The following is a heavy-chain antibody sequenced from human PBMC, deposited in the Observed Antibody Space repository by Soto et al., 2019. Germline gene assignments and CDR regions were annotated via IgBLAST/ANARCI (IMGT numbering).Heavy chain of an antibody. CDR1: GGSISSGGYS. J-gene: IGHJ5*02. Sequence: SETLSLTCAVSGGSISSGGYSWSWIRQPPGKGLEWVGYIYHSGSTYYNPSLKSRVTISVDRSKNQFSLTLSSVTAADTAVYYCARDGENNWSDPWGQGTLVTVSS. CDR2: IYHSGST. D-gene: IGHD3-10*01. CDR3: ARDGENNWSDP. V-gene: IGHV4-30-2*01.